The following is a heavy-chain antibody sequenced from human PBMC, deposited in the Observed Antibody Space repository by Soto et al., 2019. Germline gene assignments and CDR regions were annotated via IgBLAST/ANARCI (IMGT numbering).Heavy chain of an antibody. CDR1: GGTFSSYA. J-gene: IGHJ5*02. Sequence: GASVKVSCKASGGTFSSYAITWVRQAPGQGLEYMGWINPYNGKTNYAQKFQGRVTMTTDTSTNTAYMELGSLRSDDTALYYCARESGGLDPWGQGTLVTVSS. V-gene: IGHV1-18*01. CDR2: INPYNGKT. CDR3: ARESGGLDP.